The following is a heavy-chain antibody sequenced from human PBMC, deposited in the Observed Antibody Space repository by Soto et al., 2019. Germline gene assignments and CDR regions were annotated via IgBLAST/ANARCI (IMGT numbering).Heavy chain of an antibody. J-gene: IGHJ4*02. CDR2: ISSSGSST. CDR3: ARGRGWGAPNDY. CDR1: GFTFISYD. Sequence: LRLSCAASGFTFISYDMIWVRQAPGKGLEWVSYISSSGSSTSYADSVKGRFTISRDNAKNSLYLQMDSLRGDDTAVYYCARGRGWGAPNDYWGRGTLVTVSS. D-gene: IGHD3-16*01. V-gene: IGHV3-48*03.